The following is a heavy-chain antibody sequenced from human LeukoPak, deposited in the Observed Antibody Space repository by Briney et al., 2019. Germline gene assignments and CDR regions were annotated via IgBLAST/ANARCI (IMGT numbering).Heavy chain of an antibody. Sequence: PSQTLSLTCTVSGGSISSGSYYWSWIRQPAGKGLEWIGRIYTSGSTNYNPSLKSRVTMSVDTSKNQFSLKLSSVTAADTAVYYCARDGSFPLDYWGQGTLVTVSS. V-gene: IGHV4-61*02. CDR3: ARDGSFPLDY. D-gene: IGHD1-26*01. J-gene: IGHJ4*02. CDR1: GGSISSGSYY. CDR2: IYTSGST.